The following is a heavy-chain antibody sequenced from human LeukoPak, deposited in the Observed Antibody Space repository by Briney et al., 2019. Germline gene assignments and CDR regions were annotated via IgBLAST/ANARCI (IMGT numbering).Heavy chain of an antibody. Sequence: ASVKVACKASGYSFTNYDINWVRQATGQGLEWMGWMNPNSGITAYAQKFQGRVTITRNTSISTAYMELSSLRSEDTAVYYCAREDFYDSGSNDYWGQGTLDTVSS. J-gene: IGHJ4*02. CDR2: MNPNSGIT. V-gene: IGHV1-8*03. CDR1: GYSFTNYD. D-gene: IGHD3-22*01. CDR3: AREDFYDSGSNDY.